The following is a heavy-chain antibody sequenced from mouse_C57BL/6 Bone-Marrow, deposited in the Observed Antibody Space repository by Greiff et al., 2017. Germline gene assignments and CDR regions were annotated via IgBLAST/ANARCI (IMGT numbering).Heavy chain of an antibody. CDR2: INPGSGGT. CDR3: ARGRLLRNFAY. D-gene: IGHD2-3*01. CDR1: GYAFTNYL. Sequence: QVQLQQSGAELVRPGTSVKVSCKASGYAFTNYLIEWVKQRPGQGLEWIGVINPGSGGTNYNEKFKGKATLTADKSSSTAYRQISSLTAEDSAVYFCARGRLLRNFAYWGQGTLVTVSA. V-gene: IGHV1-54*01. J-gene: IGHJ3*01.